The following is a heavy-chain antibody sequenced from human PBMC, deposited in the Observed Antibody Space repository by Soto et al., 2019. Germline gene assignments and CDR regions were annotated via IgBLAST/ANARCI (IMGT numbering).Heavy chain of an antibody. Sequence: PSETLSLTCTVSGGSISSYYWSWIRQPPGKGLEWIGYIYYSGSTHYNPSLKSRVTISVDTSKNQFSLKLSSVTAADTAVYYCARDSVRAYGTYYDFWSGYTYGMDVWGQGTTVTVSS. CDR3: ARDSVRAYGTYYDFWSGYTYGMDV. J-gene: IGHJ6*02. D-gene: IGHD3-3*01. CDR2: IYYSGST. CDR1: GGSISSYY. V-gene: IGHV4-59*01.